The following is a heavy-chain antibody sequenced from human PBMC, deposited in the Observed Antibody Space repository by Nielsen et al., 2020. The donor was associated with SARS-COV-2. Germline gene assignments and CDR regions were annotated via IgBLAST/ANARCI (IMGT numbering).Heavy chain of an antibody. CDR2: INHSGST. CDR3: ARGGRDGYKGPPHY. Sequence: SETLSLTCAVYGGSFSGYYWSWIRQPPGKGLEWIWEINHSGSTNYNPSLKSRVTISVDTSKNQFSLKLSSVTAADTAVYYCARGGRDGYKGPPHYWGQGTLVTVSS. CDR1: GGSFSGYY. D-gene: IGHD5-24*01. J-gene: IGHJ4*02. V-gene: IGHV4-34*01.